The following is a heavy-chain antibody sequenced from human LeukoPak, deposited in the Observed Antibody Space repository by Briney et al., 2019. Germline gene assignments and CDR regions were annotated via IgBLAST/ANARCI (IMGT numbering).Heavy chain of an antibody. CDR1: GFTFSSYW. Sequence: GGSLRLSCAASGFTFSSYWMHWVRQVPGKGLVWVARINPGGSSITYADSVKGRFTISRDNSKNTVYLQMNSLRGDDTAVYYCARMSPYGDFPDYWGQGTLVTVSS. J-gene: IGHJ4*02. CDR3: ARMSPYGDFPDY. V-gene: IGHV3-74*01. CDR2: INPGGSSI. D-gene: IGHD4-17*01.